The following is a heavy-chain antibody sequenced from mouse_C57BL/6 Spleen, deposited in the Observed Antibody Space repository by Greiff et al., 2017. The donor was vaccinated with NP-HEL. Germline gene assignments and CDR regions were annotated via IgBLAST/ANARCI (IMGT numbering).Heavy chain of an antibody. Sequence: VKLQESGAELAKPGASVKLSCKASGYTFTSYWMHWVKQRPGQGLEWIGYINPSSGYTKYNQKFKDKATLTADKSSSTAYMQLSSLTYEDSAVYYCARWGSYYYGSSYVRYFDVWGTGTTVTVSS. CDR1: GYTFTSYW. V-gene: IGHV1-7*01. D-gene: IGHD1-1*01. J-gene: IGHJ1*03. CDR2: INPSSGYT. CDR3: ARWGSYYYGSSYVRYFDV.